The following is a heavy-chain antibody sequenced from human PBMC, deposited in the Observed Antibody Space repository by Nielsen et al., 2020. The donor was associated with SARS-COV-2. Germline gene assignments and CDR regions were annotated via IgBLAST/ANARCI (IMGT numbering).Heavy chain of an antibody. J-gene: IGHJ4*02. D-gene: IGHD3-16*02. V-gene: IGHV4-34*01. Sequence: SQTLSLTCAVSSPGPFNNYYYTWVRQPPGKGLEWLGEINHSGKTNYNPSLQKRITLSMDTAKRQFSLTLRSVTAADTALYFCAREPMGYPGYWGEGSLVTVSS. CDR3: AREPMGYPGY. CDR2: INHSGKT. CDR1: SPGPFNNYY.